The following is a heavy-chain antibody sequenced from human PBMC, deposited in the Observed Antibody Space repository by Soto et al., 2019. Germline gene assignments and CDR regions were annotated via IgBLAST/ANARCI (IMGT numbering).Heavy chain of an antibody. CDR1: GYTFTSYG. CDR2: ISAYNGNT. J-gene: IGHJ3*02. V-gene: IGHV1-18*01. Sequence: ASVKVSCKASGYTFTSYGISWVRQAPGQGLEWMGWISAYNGNTNYAQKLQGRVTMTTDTSTSTAYMELRSLRSDDTAVYYCARDWGRYCSGGSCYKGHDAFDIWGQGTMVTVSS. CDR3: ARDWGRYCSGGSCYKGHDAFDI. D-gene: IGHD2-15*01.